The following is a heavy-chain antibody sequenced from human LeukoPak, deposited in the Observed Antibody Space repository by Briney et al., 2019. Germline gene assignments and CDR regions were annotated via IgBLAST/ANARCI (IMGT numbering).Heavy chain of an antibody. V-gene: IGHV4-59*08. D-gene: IGHD6-13*01. CDR2: IYYSGST. CDR1: GGSISGYY. Sequence: SETLSLTCTVSGGSISGYYWSWIRKPPGKGLKWIGYIYYSGSTNYNPSLKSRVTISVDTSKNQFSLKLSSVTAADTAVYYCARHGSSWYYFDYWGQGTLVTVSS. CDR3: ARHGSSWYYFDY. J-gene: IGHJ4*02.